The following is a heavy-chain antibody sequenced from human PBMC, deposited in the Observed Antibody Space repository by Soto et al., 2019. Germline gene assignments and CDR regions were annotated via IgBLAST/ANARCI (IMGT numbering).Heavy chain of an antibody. CDR1: GYTFSTYG. CDR3: ARGKGMEENYFYYGLDI. V-gene: IGHV1-3*01. D-gene: IGHD1-1*01. Sequence: ASVKVSCKASGYTFSTYGMHWVRQAPGQSLELMGWLNGGTGQTRYSQRFQDRVIITRDTSASTGYMELSSLRSEDTAVYYCARGKGMEENYFYYGLDIWGQGTTVTVSS. J-gene: IGHJ6*02. CDR2: LNGGTGQT.